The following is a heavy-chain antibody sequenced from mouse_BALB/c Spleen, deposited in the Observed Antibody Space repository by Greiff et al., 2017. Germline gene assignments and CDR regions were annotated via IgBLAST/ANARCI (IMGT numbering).Heavy chain of an antibody. Sequence: VKLVESGAELARPGASVKMSCKASGYTFTSYTMHWVKQRPGQGLEWIGYINPSSGYTNYNQKFKDKATLTADKSSSTAYMQLSSLTSEDSAVYYCARAGYGSFAYWGQGTLVTVSA. CDR2: INPSSGYT. D-gene: IGHD1-1*01. CDR3: ARAGYGSFAY. V-gene: IGHV1-4*01. CDR1: GYTFTSYT. J-gene: IGHJ3*01.